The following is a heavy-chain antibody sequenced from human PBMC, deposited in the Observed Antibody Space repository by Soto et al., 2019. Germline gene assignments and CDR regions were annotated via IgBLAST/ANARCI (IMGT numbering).Heavy chain of an antibody. CDR1: GYSFITYG. V-gene: IGHV1-18*01. D-gene: IGHD6-6*01. CDR3: ARDRPTSSIRARDYYYAMDV. Sequence: QVQLVQSGAEVKKPGASVKVSCKASGYSFITYGISLVRQAPGQVLEWLGWISTYNGNTNYAQKLQGRITMTTDTSTTTGYMELRSLRSDDTAVYYCARDRPTSSIRARDYYYAMDVWGQGTTVTVSS. CDR2: ISTYNGNT. J-gene: IGHJ6*02.